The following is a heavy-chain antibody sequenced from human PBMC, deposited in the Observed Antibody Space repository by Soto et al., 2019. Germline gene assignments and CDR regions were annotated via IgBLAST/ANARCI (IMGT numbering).Heavy chain of an antibody. CDR1: GFTFSSYA. V-gene: IGHV3-21*04. J-gene: IGHJ4*02. D-gene: IGHD6-6*01. Sequence: GGSLRLSCAASGFTFSSYAMSWVRQAPGKGLEWVSAISSSGSTIYYADSVKGRFTISRDNAKNSLYLQMNSLRAEDTAVYYCARVGQGKQLVHFDYWGQGTLVTVSS. CDR2: ISSSGSTI. CDR3: ARVGQGKQLVHFDY.